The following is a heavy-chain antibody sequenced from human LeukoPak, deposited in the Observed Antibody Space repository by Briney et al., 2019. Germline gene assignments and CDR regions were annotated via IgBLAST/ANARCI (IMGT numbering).Heavy chain of an antibody. CDR3: ARALKRREGSGWYEVDY. CDR1: AGTFISYA. J-gene: IGHJ4*02. CDR2: IIPIFATT. Sequence: AAVKVSFKASAGTFISYAIIWVRRPPGQGLEWRGGIIPIFATTKSDQKFQGRVAINADESTSPTYMELSSLRSEDTAVYYCARALKRREGSGWYEVDYWGPGNLVTVSS. D-gene: IGHD6-19*01. V-gene: IGHV1-69*13.